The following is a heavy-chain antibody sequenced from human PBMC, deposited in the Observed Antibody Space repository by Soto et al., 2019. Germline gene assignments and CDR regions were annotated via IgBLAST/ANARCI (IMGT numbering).Heavy chain of an antibody. CDR1: GDSVSRSNW. CDR2: MLHSGNS. V-gene: IGHV4-4*02. CDR3: ARHYFYSFDV. D-gene: IGHD1-26*01. Sequence: SETLSLTCTISGDSVSRSNWWRWGRQPPGRGLEWIGEMLHSGNSNFNPSLKSRVTISIDKSTNQISLRLTSVTAADTAMYYCARHYFYSFDVWGPGTMVTVSS. J-gene: IGHJ3*01.